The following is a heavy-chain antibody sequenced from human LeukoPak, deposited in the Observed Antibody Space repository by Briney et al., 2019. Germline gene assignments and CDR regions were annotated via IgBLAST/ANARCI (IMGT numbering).Heavy chain of an antibody. CDR1: GFTFSRFW. Sequence: PGGSLRLSCAASGFTFSRFWMHWVRQVPGKGLVWVSRISGDGSSTNYADSVKGRFTISRDNSKNTLYLQMTSLRVEDTAVYYCAQSGGMDVWGQGTTVIVS. J-gene: IGHJ6*02. CDR2: ISGDGSST. CDR3: AQSGGMDV. V-gene: IGHV3-74*01.